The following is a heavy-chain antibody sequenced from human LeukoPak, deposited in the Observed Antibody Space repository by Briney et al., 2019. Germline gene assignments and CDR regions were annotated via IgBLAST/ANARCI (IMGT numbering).Heavy chain of an antibody. CDR1: GFNFNMFA. Sequence: GGSLRLSCTGSGFNFNMFAMNWVRQAPGQGLEWVSGLSRGGGTTNYADSVKGRFTISRDKSQNMVFLQMNSLRPEDTAVYYCAKEQRIRHCSEGVCMEAYYFDYWSQGSLVTVSS. V-gene: IGHV3-23*01. CDR2: LSRGGGTT. D-gene: IGHD2-8*01. J-gene: IGHJ4*02. CDR3: AKEQRIRHCSEGVCMEAYYFDY.